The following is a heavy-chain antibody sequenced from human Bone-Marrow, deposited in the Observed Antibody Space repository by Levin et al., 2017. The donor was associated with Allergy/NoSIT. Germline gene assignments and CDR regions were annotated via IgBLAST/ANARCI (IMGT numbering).Heavy chain of an antibody. CDR3: ARVQYYYGSGSYCY. CDR1: GYTFTSYY. V-gene: IGHV1-46*01. Sequence: NPGGSLRLSCKASGYTFTSYYMHWVRQAPGQGLEWMGIINPSGGSTSYAQKFQGRVTMTRDTSTSTVYMELSSLRSEDTAVYYCARVQYYYGSGSYCYWGQGTLVTVSS. D-gene: IGHD3-10*01. CDR2: INPSGGST. J-gene: IGHJ4*02.